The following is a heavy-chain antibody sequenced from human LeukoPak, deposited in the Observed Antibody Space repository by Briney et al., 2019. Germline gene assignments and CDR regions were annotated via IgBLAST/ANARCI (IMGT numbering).Heavy chain of an antibody. J-gene: IGHJ3*02. CDR3: ARHPYSYGDAFDI. V-gene: IGHV4-61*08. CDR1: GGSISSGDYY. Sequence: SETLSLTCTVSGGSISSGDYYWSWIRQPPGKGLEWIGYIYYSGSTTYNPSLKSRVTISVDTSKNQVSLKMSSVTAADTAMYYCARHPYSYGDAFDIWGQGTMVTVSS. D-gene: IGHD5-18*01. CDR2: IYYSGST.